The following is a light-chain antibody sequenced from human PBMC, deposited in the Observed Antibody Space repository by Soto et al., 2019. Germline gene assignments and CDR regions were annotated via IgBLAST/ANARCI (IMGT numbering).Light chain of an antibody. CDR1: SSDVGGYNY. Sequence: QSVLTQPASVSGSPGQSITISCTGTSSDVGGYNYVSWYQQHPGKAPKLMIYEVSNRPSGVSNRFSGSKSGNTASQTISGLQAEDEADYYCSSYTSGSTWVFGGGTKVTVL. J-gene: IGLJ3*02. V-gene: IGLV2-14*01. CDR3: SSYTSGSTWV. CDR2: EVS.